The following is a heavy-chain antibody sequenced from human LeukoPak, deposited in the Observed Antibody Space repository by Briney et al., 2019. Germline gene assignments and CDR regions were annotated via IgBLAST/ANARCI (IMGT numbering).Heavy chain of an antibody. CDR2: MNPNSGDT. CDR3: ARDNSVGGIAWWFDP. Sequence: ASVKVSCKASGYTFTGYYMHWVRQAPGQGLEWMGWMNPNSGDTNHAQKFQGRITLTRDMSATTDYMELSSLTSEDTAVYYCARDNSVGGIAWWFDPWGQGTLVTVSS. D-gene: IGHD1-26*01. V-gene: IGHV1-2*02. J-gene: IGHJ5*02. CDR1: GYTFTGYY.